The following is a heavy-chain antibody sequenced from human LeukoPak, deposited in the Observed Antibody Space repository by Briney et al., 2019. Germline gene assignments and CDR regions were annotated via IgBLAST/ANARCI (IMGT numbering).Heavy chain of an antibody. CDR2: IIPIFGTA. V-gene: IGHV1-69*13. J-gene: IGHJ5*02. CDR3: ASSSLWFGELSWFDP. D-gene: IGHD3-10*01. CDR1: GYSFATYY. Sequence: GASVKVSCKASGYSFATYYMHWVRQAPGHGLEWMGGIIPIFGTANYAQKFQGRVTITADESTSTAYMELSSLRSEDTAVYYCASSSLWFGELSWFDPWGQGTLVTVSS.